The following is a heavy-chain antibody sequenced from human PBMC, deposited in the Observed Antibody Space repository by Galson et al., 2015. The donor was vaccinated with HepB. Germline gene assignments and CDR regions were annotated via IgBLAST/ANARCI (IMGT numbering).Heavy chain of an antibody. CDR1: GFTFSSYG. J-gene: IGHJ4*02. V-gene: IGHV3-33*01. Sequence: SLRLSCAASGFTFSSYGMHWVRQAPGKGLEWVAVIWYDGSNKYYADSVKGRFTISRDNSKNTLYLQMNSLRAEDTAVYYCARDGGYCSGGSCYSFLPHPDYWGQGTLVTVSS. D-gene: IGHD2-15*01. CDR2: IWYDGSNK. CDR3: ARDGGYCSGGSCYSFLPHPDY.